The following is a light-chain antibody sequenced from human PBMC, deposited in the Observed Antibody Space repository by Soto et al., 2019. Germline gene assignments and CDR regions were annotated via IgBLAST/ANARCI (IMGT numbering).Light chain of an antibody. CDR3: QQSYSTPPWT. V-gene: IGKV1-39*01. CDR2: VAS. J-gene: IGKJ1*01. CDR1: DSISSY. Sequence: DIHMTQSPSSLPASXGDRVTITSRGSDSISSYLNLYHQKPGKAXKLMLXVASSLQSGVQSRLNGSGSGKDFTLNISSLQPGEFATYYCQQSYSTPPWTFGQGTKVDIK.